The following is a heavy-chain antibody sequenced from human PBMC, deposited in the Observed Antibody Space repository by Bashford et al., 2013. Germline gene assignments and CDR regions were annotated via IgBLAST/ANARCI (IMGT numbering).Heavy chain of an antibody. CDR2: SFIMGTP. Sequence: SETLSLTCTVSGGSISSYYWSWIRHPQERDWNGLHLSFIMGTPTTTLLKSRVTMSVDTSKNQFSLKLTSVTAADTAVYYCGRARESSGYYLGAFDYWGQGMLVTVSS. CDR3: GRARESSGYYLGAFDY. D-gene: IGHD3-22*01. J-gene: IGHJ4*02. V-gene: IGHV4-59*12. CDR1: GGSISSYY.